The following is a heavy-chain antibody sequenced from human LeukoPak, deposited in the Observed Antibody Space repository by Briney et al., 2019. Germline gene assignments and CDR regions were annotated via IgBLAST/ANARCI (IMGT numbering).Heavy chain of an antibody. D-gene: IGHD3-9*01. CDR2: IIPIFGTA. J-gene: IGHJ4*03. CDR3: ARRAWYYDILNGYRGGTDV. Sequence: SVKVSCKASGGTFSSYAISWVRQAPGQGLEWMGGIIPIFGTANYAQKFQGRVTITTDESTSTAYMELSSLRSEDTAVYYCARRAWYYDILNGYRGGTDVWGQGSPGHRLL. V-gene: IGHV1-69*05. CDR1: GGTFSSYA.